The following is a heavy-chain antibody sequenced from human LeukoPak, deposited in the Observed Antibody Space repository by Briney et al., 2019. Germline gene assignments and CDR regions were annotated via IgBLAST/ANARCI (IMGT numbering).Heavy chain of an antibody. D-gene: IGHD2-2*01. CDR1: GGTFSSYA. V-gene: IGHV1-69*04. Sequence: SVKVSCKASGGTFSSYAISWVRQAPGQGLEWMGRIIPILGIANYAQKFQGRVTITADESTSTAYMELSSLRSEDTAVYYCARAIEKDQLTHFDYWGQGTLVTVSS. CDR2: IIPILGIA. J-gene: IGHJ4*02. CDR3: ARAIEKDQLTHFDY.